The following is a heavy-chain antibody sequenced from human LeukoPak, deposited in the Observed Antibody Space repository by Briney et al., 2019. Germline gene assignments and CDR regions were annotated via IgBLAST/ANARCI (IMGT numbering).Heavy chain of an antibody. V-gene: IGHV3-21*01. CDR3: ARAMGSGCFDY. D-gene: IGHD6-19*01. Sequence: GGSLRLSCAASGFTFSSYSMNWVRQAPGKGLEWVSSISSSSSYIYYADSVKGRSTISRDNAKNSLYLQMNSLRAEDTAVYYCARAMGSGCFDYWGQGTLVTVSS. CDR2: ISSSSSYI. J-gene: IGHJ4*02. CDR1: GFTFSSYS.